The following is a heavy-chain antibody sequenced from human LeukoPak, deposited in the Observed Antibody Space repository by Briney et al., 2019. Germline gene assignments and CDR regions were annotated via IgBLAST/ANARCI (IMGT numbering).Heavy chain of an antibody. D-gene: IGHD1-26*01. Sequence: SETLSLTCAVYGGSFSGYYWSWIRQPPGKGLEWIGEINHSGSTNYNPSLKSRVTISVDTYKNQFSLKLSSVTAADTAVYYCARGRIVGATSPLVYWGQGTLVTVSS. J-gene: IGHJ4*02. V-gene: IGHV4-34*01. CDR2: INHSGST. CDR1: GGSFSGYY. CDR3: ARGRIVGATSPLVY.